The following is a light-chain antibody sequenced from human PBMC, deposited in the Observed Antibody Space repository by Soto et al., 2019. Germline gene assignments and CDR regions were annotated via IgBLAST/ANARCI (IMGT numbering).Light chain of an antibody. CDR2: DAS. J-gene: IGKJ1*01. CDR3: QLPARHSRP. Sequence: CRASQSISSWLAWYQQKPGQAPKLLIYDASTLESGVPGRFSGRGVGTHTTLTSSVLQPADPVTQHYQLPARHSRPFAQGTKVDNK. CDR1: QSISSW. V-gene: IGKV1-5*01.